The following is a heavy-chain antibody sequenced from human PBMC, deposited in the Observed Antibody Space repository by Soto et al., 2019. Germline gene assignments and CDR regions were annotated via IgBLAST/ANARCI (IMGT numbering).Heavy chain of an antibody. CDR2: ISAYNGNT. Sequence: ASVKVSCKASGYTFTSYGSRWVRQAPGQGLEWMGWISAYNGNTNYAQKLQGRVTMTTDTSTSTAYMELRSLRSDDTAVYYCAREGFRGVMSYYGMDVWGQGTTVTVSS. CDR3: AREGFRGVMSYYGMDV. J-gene: IGHJ6*02. V-gene: IGHV1-18*01. D-gene: IGHD3-16*01. CDR1: GYTFTSYG.